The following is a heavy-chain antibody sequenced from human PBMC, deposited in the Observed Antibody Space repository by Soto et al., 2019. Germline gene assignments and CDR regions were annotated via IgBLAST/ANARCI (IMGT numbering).Heavy chain of an antibody. CDR3: ARGAYDILTGYLYYMDV. CDR1: GGSFSGYY. CDR2: INHSGST. J-gene: IGHJ6*03. D-gene: IGHD3-9*01. V-gene: IGHV4-34*01. Sequence: TSETLSLTCAVYGGSFSGYYWSWIRQPPGKGLEWIGEINHSGSTNYNPSLKSRVTISVDTSKNQFSLKLSSVTAADTAVYYCARGAYDILTGYLYYMDVWGKGTTVTVSS.